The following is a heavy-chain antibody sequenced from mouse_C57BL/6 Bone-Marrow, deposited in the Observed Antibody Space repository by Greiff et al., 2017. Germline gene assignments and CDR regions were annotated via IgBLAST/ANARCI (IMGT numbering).Heavy chain of an antibody. J-gene: IGHJ2*01. CDR2: IDPSDSYT. V-gene: IGHV1-50*01. Sequence: QVQLQQPGAELVKPGASVKLSCKASGYTFTSYWMQWVKQRPGQGLEWIGEIDPSDSYTNYNQKFKGKATLTVDTSSSTAYMQLSSLTSEDSAVYYCARTVFFDYWGQGTTRTVSS. D-gene: IGHD1-1*01. CDR1: GYTFTSYW. CDR3: ARTVFFDY.